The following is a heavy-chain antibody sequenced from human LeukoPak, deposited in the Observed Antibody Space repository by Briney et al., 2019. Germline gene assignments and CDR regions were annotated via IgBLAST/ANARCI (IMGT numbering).Heavy chain of an antibody. CDR1: GFTFSSYV. D-gene: IGHD3-10*01. Sequence: PGGSLRLSCAASGFTFSSYVMHWVRQAPGKGLEWVAFISYDGSNKYYADSVKGRCTISRDNSKNTVYLQTNSLRAEDTAVYYCARAGQEWFGELGFDQWGQGTLVIVSS. CDR2: ISYDGSNK. CDR3: ARAGQEWFGELGFDQ. J-gene: IGHJ4*02. V-gene: IGHV3-30*03.